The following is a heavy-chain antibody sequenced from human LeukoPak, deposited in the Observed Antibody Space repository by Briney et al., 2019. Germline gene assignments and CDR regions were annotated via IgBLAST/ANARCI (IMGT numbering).Heavy chain of an antibody. CDR3: ARRSVWSGYFDY. CDR2: IYYSGST. V-gene: IGHV4-39*01. CDR1: GGSISSSSYY. J-gene: IGHJ4*02. Sequence: SETLSLTCTVCGGSISSSSYYWGWIRQPPGKGLEWIGSIYYSGSTYYNPSLKSRVTISVDTSKNQFSLKLSSVTAADTAVYYCARRSVWSGYFDYWGQGTLVTVSS. D-gene: IGHD3-3*01.